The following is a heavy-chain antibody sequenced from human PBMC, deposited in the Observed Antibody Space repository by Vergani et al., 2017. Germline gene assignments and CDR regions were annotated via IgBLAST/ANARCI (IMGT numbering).Heavy chain of an antibody. V-gene: IGHV1-2*02. J-gene: IGHJ6*02. CDR2: INPNSGGT. CDR3: ARDYPEVDYCSGGSCPLYGMDV. D-gene: IGHD2-15*01. CDR1: GYTFTGYY. Sequence: VQLLESGGGLVQPGASVKVSCKASGYTFTGYYMHWVRQAPGQGPEWMGWINPNSGGTNYAQKFQGRVTMTRDTSISTAYMELSRLRSDDTAVYYCARDYPEVDYCSGGSCPLYGMDVWGQGTTVTVSS.